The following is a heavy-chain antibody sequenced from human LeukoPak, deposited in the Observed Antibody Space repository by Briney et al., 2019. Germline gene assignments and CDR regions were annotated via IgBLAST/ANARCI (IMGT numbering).Heavy chain of an antibody. CDR2: ITGTT. CDR3: ARDWSHGLDY. V-gene: IGHV3-23*01. CDR1: GFAFSSLA. J-gene: IGHJ4*02. Sequence: GGSLRLSCAASGFAFSSLAMGWVRQAPGKGLQWVSTITGTTQYADSVRGRFTISRDNAKNSLYLQMNSLRAEDTAVYYCARDWSHGLDYWGQGTLVTVSS.